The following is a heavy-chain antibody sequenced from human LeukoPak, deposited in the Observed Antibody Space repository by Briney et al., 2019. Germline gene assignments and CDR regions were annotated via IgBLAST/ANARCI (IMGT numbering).Heavy chain of an antibody. D-gene: IGHD3-9*01. CDR2: RNSNSGNT. J-gene: IGHJ4*02. CDR3: ARGRGYNRTGYVYYFDF. CDR1: GYSFTSYD. Sequence: ASVKVSCKASGYSFTSYDINWVRPAPGQGFEWVGWRNSNSGNTGHAQEFQGRVTMTRDTSMSTAYMELSSLRYEDTAVYYCARGRGYNRTGYVYYFDFWGQGTLVTVSS. V-gene: IGHV1-8*01.